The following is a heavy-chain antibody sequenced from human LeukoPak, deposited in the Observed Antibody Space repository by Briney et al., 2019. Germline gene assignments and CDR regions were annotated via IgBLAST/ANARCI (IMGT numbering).Heavy chain of an antibody. V-gene: IGHV4-59*12. Sequence: SETLSLTCTVSGGSISSSYWSWIRQPPGKGLEWIGYIYYSGSTNYNPSLKSRVTISVDTSKNQFSLKLSSVTAADTAVYYCARELLWFGELATQNWFDPWGQGTLVTVSS. J-gene: IGHJ5*02. CDR1: GGSISSSY. CDR2: IYYSGST. D-gene: IGHD3-10*01. CDR3: ARELLWFGELATQNWFDP.